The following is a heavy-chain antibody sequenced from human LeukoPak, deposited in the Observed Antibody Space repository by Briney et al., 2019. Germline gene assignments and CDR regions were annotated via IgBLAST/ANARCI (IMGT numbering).Heavy chain of an antibody. J-gene: IGHJ4*02. CDR2: IYYSGST. Sequence: SETLSLTCTVPGGSISSYYWSWIRQPPGKGLEWIGYIYYSGSTNYNPSLKSRVTISVETSKNLFSLKLSSVTAADTAVYYCARGEGYSRYWGQGTLVTVSS. CDR1: GGSISSYY. D-gene: IGHD5-18*01. V-gene: IGHV4-59*01. CDR3: ARGEGYSRY.